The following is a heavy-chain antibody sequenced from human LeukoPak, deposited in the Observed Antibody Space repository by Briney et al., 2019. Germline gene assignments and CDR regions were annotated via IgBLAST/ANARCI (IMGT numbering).Heavy chain of an antibody. D-gene: IGHD3-3*01. V-gene: IGHV3-30*19. Sequence: GGSLRLSCAASGFTFSSYGMHWVRQAPGKGLEWVAVISYDGSNKYYADSVKGRFTISRDNSKNTLYLQMNSLRAEDTAVYYCARDMERITTYYWGQGTLVTVSS. J-gene: IGHJ4*02. CDR2: ISYDGSNK. CDR1: GFTFSSYG. CDR3: ARDMERITTYY.